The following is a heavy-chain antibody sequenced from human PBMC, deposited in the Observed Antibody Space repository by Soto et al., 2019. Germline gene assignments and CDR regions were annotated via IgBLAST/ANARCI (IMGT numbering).Heavy chain of an antibody. CDR3: ARGRWEQLVDN. CDR2: IYYSGST. CDR1: GGSISSYY. V-gene: IGHV4-59*01. J-gene: IGHJ4*02. D-gene: IGHD6-6*01. Sequence: QVQLQESGPGLVKPSETLSLTCTVSGGSISSYYWSWIRQPPGKGLEWIGYIYYSGSTNYNPSLKSRVTISVDTSKNQFSLKLSSVTAADTAVYYCARGRWEQLVDNWGQGTLVTVSS.